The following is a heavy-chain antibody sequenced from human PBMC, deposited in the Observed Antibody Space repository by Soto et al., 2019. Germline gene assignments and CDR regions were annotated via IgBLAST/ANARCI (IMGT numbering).Heavy chain of an antibody. CDR3: AHASGGGNSAYFDY. CDR2: IYWDDDK. D-gene: IGHD2-21*02. CDR1: GFSLSTFDVG. V-gene: IGHV2-5*02. J-gene: IGHJ4*02. Sequence: QITLKESGPTLVKPTQTLTLTCTFSGFSLSTFDVGVGWSRQPQRKALEWLAVIYWDDDKRYSPSLKSRLTVTKDTSKNQVVLTMTNMDPVDTATYYCAHASGGGNSAYFDYWGQGTLVTVSS.